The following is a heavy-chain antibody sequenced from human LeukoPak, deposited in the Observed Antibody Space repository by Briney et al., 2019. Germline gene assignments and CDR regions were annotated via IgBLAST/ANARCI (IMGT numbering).Heavy chain of an antibody. CDR3: ARVTAVAGTSVGVDA. V-gene: IGHV3-74*01. Sequence: TGGSLRLSCAASGFTFSSYWMSWVRQAPGKGLEWVSRINSDASVTTYADSVKGRFTISRDNAKNTLYLQMNSLRAEATAVYYCARVTAVAGTSVGVDAWGQGILVTVS. D-gene: IGHD6-19*01. CDR2: INSDASVT. J-gene: IGHJ4*02. CDR1: GFTFSSYW.